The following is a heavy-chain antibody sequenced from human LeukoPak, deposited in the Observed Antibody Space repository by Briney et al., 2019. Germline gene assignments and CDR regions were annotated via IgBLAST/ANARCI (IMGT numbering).Heavy chain of an antibody. V-gene: IGHV3-7*01. CDR1: GSTFSSYW. D-gene: IGHD6-19*01. CDR2: IKQDGSEK. CDR3: ARGYSSGWYGGDY. Sequence: GGSLRLSCAASGSTFSSYWMSWVRQAPGKGLEWVANIKQDGSEKYYVDSVKGRFTISRDNAKNSLYLQMNSLRAEDTAVYYCARGYSSGWYGGDYWGQGTLVTVSS. J-gene: IGHJ4*02.